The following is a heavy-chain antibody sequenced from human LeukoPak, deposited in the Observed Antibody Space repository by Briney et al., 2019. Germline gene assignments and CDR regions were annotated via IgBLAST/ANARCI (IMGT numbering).Heavy chain of an antibody. Sequence: GGSLILSCAASGFTFSSYAMSWVRQAPGKGLEWVSAISGSGGSTYYADSVKGRFTISRDNSKNTLYLQMNSLRAEDTAVYYCAKALHYDFWSGYHYWGQGTLVTVSS. CDR2: ISGSGGST. V-gene: IGHV3-23*01. D-gene: IGHD3-3*01. CDR1: GFTFSSYA. CDR3: AKALHYDFWSGYHY. J-gene: IGHJ4*02.